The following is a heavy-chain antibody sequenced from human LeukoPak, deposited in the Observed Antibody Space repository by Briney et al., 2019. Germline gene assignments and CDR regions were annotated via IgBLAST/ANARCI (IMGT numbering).Heavy chain of an antibody. V-gene: IGHV3-23*01. CDR1: GFTFSSYA. D-gene: IGHD6-13*01. J-gene: IGHJ3*02. CDR2: ISGSGGST. CDR3: ASAVAAAGNGDAFDI. Sequence: GGSLRLSCAASGFTFSSYAMSWVRQAPGKGLEWVSAISGSGGSTYYADSVKGRFTITRDNSKNTLYLQMNSLRAEDTAVYYCASAVAAAGNGDAFDIWGQGTMVTVSS.